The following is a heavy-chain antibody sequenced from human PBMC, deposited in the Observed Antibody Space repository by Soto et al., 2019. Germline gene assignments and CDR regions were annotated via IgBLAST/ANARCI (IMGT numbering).Heavy chain of an antibody. J-gene: IGHJ4*02. CDR3: ARGLVVATSNFDY. CDR2: INAYNGNT. V-gene: IGHV1-18*01. D-gene: IGHD5-12*01. Sequence: ASVKVSCKASGYTFTSYAMHWVRQAPGQRLEWMGWINAYNGNTNYAQKLQGRVTMTTDTSTSTAYMELRSLRSDDTAVYYCARGLVVATSNFDYWGQGTLVTVSS. CDR1: GYTFTSYA.